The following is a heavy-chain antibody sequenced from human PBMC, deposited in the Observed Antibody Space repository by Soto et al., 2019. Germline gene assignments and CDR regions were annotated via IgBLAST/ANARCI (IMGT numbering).Heavy chain of an antibody. J-gene: IGHJ4*02. CDR3: ATQMDADH. Sequence: QVQVVQSGAAVKKPGSSVKVSCKGSAGTFSSYAVSWVRQAPGQGLEWMGGLIPISVTAKYAPNFQGRVAFTADESMTTAYMELRSLTSDDTAVYYCATQMDADHWGQGTLVIVSS. CDR1: AGTFSSYA. V-gene: IGHV1-69*01. CDR2: LIPISVTA.